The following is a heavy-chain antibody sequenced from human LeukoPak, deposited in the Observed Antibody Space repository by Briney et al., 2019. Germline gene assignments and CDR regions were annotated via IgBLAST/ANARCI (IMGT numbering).Heavy chain of an antibody. D-gene: IGHD3-3*01. CDR3: ARAPYDFWSGYYGGLYFDY. J-gene: IGHJ4*02. CDR2: IYYTGTT. CDR1: GGSISINNYY. Sequence: SETLSLTCTVSGGSISINNYYWAWIRQPPGKGLEWIGSIYYTGTTYYNPSLKNRVTISVDTSKNQFSLKLSSVTAADTAVYYCARAPYDFWSGYYGGLYFDYWGQGTLVTVSS. V-gene: IGHV4-39*07.